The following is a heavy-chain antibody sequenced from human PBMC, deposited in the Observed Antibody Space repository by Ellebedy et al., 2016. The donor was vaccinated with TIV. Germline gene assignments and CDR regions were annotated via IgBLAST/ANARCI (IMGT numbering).Heavy chain of an antibody. CDR1: GFTLIDYW. J-gene: IGHJ2*01. CDR2: IKYDGGER. D-gene: IGHD1-26*01. CDR3: ATVSRVRATSHWYLDL. Sequence: PGGSLRLSCAASGFTLIDYWMSRVRQAPGKGLEWVANIKYDGGERYYVDSVKGRFTISRDNAKNSLYLQMNSLRAEDTAVYYCATVSRVRATSHWYLDLWGRGTLVTVSS. V-gene: IGHV3-7*01.